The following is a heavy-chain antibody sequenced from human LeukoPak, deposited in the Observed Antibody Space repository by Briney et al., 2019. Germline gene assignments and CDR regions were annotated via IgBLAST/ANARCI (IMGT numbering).Heavy chain of an antibody. CDR1: GYTFTSYY. J-gene: IGHJ4*02. Sequence: ASVKVSCKASGYTFTSYYMHWVRQAPGQGLEWMGIINPSGGSTSYAQKFQGRVTMTRDTSTSTVYMELSSLRSEDTAVYYCARDRDLYCSGGSCYPGYLDYWGQGTLVTVSS. CDR2: INPSGGST. CDR3: ARDRDLYCSGGSCYPGYLDY. D-gene: IGHD2-15*01. V-gene: IGHV1-46*01.